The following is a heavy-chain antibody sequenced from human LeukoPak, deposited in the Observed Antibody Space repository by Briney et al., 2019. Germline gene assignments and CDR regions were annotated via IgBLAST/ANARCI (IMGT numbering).Heavy chain of an antibody. CDR1: GYTFTSYG. Sequence: ASVKVSCKASGYTFTSYGISWVRQAPGQGREWMGWISAYNGNTNYAQKLQGRVTMTTDTSTSTAYIGLRSLRSDDTAVYYCARSRGLDHILTNFDYWGQGTLVTVSS. CDR3: ARSRGLDHILTNFDY. J-gene: IGHJ4*02. D-gene: IGHD3-9*01. V-gene: IGHV1-18*04. CDR2: ISAYNGNT.